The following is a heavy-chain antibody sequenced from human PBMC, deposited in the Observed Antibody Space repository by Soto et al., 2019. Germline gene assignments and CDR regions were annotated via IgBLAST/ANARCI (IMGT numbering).Heavy chain of an antibody. CDR2: IAYDGSNK. Sequence: LIRYCAVSVFTFSSYGMHWFRQAPGKGLEWVAVIAYDGSNKYYADSVKGRFTISRDNSKNTLYQQMNSLRAEDTAVYYCANGPPIAVAGTGGLDDWGQGTLVSVS. CDR3: ANGPPIAVAGTGGLDD. V-gene: IGHV3-30*18. CDR1: VFTFSSYG. J-gene: IGHJ4*02. D-gene: IGHD6-19*01.